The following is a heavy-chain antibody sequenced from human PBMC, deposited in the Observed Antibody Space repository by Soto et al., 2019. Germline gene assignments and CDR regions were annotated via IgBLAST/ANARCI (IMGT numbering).Heavy chain of an antibody. CDR1: GLTVSSNY. D-gene: IGHD3-22*01. V-gene: IGHV3-53*01. J-gene: IGHJ4*02. CDR2: IYGGDDT. Sequence: SCAASGLTVSSNYMGWVRQAPGTGLEWVSLIYGGDDTYYADSVKGRFTISRDNSKNTLYLQMNSLRVEDTAVYYCARRGYEYESSGYYPLFDYWGQGILVTVSS. CDR3: ARRGYEYESSGYYPLFDY.